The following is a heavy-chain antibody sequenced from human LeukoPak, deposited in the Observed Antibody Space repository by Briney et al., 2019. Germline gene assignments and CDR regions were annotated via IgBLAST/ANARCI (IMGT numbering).Heavy chain of an antibody. Sequence: GRSLRLSCAASGFTFDDYAMHWVRQAPGKGLQWVSEIGGSGGAIYYADSVKGRFTISRDNAKNSLYLQMNSLRAEDTAVYYCARDQGGVGYWGQGTLVTVSS. CDR2: IGGSGGAI. CDR1: GFTFDDYA. D-gene: IGHD3-16*01. J-gene: IGHJ4*02. V-gene: IGHV3-48*01. CDR3: ARDQGGVGY.